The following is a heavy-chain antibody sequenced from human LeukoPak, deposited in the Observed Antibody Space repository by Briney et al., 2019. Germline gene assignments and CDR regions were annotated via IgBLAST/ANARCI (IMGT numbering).Heavy chain of an antibody. CDR1: GYTFTSYY. CDR3: AREGITMVRGTNYYYYYGMDV. Sequence: GASVKVSCKASGYTFTSYYMHWVRQAPGQGLEWMGIINPSGGSTSYAQKFQGRVTMTRDTSTSTVYMELSSLRSEDTAVYYCAREGITMVRGTNYYYYYGMDVWGKGTTVTVSP. D-gene: IGHD3-10*01. J-gene: IGHJ6*04. CDR2: INPSGGST. V-gene: IGHV1-46*01.